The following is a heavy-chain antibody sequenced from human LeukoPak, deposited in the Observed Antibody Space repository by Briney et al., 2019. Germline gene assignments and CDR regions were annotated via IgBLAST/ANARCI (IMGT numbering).Heavy chain of an antibody. CDR1: GGSFSSSSYY. CDR3: ARPRTRGYSYGHPFDY. CDR2: MYYSGST. J-gene: IGHJ4*02. D-gene: IGHD5-18*01. V-gene: IGHV4-39*01. Sequence: SETLSLTCTVSGGSFSSSSYYWGWIRQPPGKGLEWIGSMYYSGSTYYNASLRSRVTISVDTSKNQFSLKLSSVTAADTAVYYCARPRTRGYSYGHPFDYWGQGTLVTVSS.